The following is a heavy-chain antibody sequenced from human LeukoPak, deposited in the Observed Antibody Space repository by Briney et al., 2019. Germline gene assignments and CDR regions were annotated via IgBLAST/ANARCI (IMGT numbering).Heavy chain of an antibody. CDR2: IYTSGST. D-gene: IGHD1-26*01. V-gene: IGHV4-4*07. CDR3: ARGKSRGSHIDY. CDR1: GGSISNHH. J-gene: IGHJ4*02. Sequence: SETLSLTCIVSGGSISNHHWSWIRQPAGKGLEWIGRIYTSGSTNYNPSLKSRVTISVDTSKNQFSLKLRSVTAADTAVYYCARGKSRGSHIDYWGQGTLVTVSS.